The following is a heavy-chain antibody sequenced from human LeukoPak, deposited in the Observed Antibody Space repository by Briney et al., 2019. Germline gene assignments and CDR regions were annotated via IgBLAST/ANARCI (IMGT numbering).Heavy chain of an antibody. Sequence: PSETLSLTCTVLGGSISSYYWSWIRQPAGKGLEWIGRIYTSGSTKYNPSLKSRVTMSVDTSKNQFSLRLTSVTAADTAVYYCASLNSVGAFDIWGQGTMVTVSS. CDR1: GGSISSYY. D-gene: IGHD5/OR15-5a*01. CDR3: ASLNSVGAFDI. CDR2: IYTSGST. J-gene: IGHJ3*02. V-gene: IGHV4-4*07.